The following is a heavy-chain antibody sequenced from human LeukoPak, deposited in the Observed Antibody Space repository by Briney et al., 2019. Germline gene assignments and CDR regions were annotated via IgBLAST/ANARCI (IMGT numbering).Heavy chain of an antibody. CDR3: ARDTIATVFDY. CDR2: IYSGGST. Sequence: GGSLRLSCAAYGFTVSRNYMSWVRQAPGKGLEWVSVIYSGGSTYYADSVKGRFTISRDNSKNTLYLQMNSLRAEDTAVYYCARDTIATVFDYWGQGTLVTVSS. V-gene: IGHV3-66*01. CDR1: GFTVSRNY. J-gene: IGHJ4*02. D-gene: IGHD2-21*01.